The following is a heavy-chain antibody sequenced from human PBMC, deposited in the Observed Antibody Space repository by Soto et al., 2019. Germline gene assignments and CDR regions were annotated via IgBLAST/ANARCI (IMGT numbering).Heavy chain of an antibody. CDR2: INHSAST. CDR1: GGSFSGYY. V-gene: IGHV4-34*01. D-gene: IGHD6-6*01. Sequence: SETRSLTWAVDGGSFSGYYGSWIRQHQKKGLEWIGAINHSASTNYNPSLTSRVTISVDTSKNQFSLKLSSVIAAHSSVYYCARVTTRPARPFASWGQGPLVPVS. CDR3: ARVTTRPARPFAS. J-gene: IGHJ4*02.